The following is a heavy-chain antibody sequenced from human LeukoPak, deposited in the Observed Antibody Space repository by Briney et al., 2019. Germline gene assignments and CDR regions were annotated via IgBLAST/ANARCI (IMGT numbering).Heavy chain of an antibody. Sequence: GGSLRLSCVASGFTFDSYGMNWVRQAPGKGLEWISSISSSSTYIYYADSVKGRFTISRDNAKNSLYLQMNSLRAEDTAVYYCARDSYYDSSGYYLYYFDYWGQGTLVTVSS. CDR1: GFTFDSYG. J-gene: IGHJ4*02. CDR2: ISSSSTYI. V-gene: IGHV3-21*01. CDR3: ARDSYYDSSGYYLYYFDY. D-gene: IGHD3-22*01.